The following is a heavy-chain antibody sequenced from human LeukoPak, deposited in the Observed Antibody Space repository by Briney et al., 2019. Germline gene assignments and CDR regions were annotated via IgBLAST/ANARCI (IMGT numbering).Heavy chain of an antibody. CDR1: GFTVSSNY. J-gene: IGHJ5*02. CDR3: AKDKGNWFDP. V-gene: IGHV3-53*05. CDR2: IYSGGST. Sequence: GGSLRLSCAASGFTVSSNYMSWVRQAPGKGLEWVSVIYSGGSTYHAESVKGRFTISRDNSKNTLYLQMNSLRAEDTAAYYCAKDKGNWFDPWGQGSLVTVSS.